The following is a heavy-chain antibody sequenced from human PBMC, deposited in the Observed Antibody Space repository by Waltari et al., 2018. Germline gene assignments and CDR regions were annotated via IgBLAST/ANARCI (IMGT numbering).Heavy chain of an antibody. CDR1: GGTFSSYA. J-gene: IGHJ4*02. D-gene: IGHD3-22*01. Sequence: QVQLVQSGAEVKKPGSSVKVSCTASGGTFSSYAISWVRQAPGQGLEWMGGIIPSFGTANYAQKFQGRVTITADESTSTAYMELSSLRSEDTAVYYCARGADYYDSSGYGPSYYFDYWGQGTLVTVSS. CDR2: IIPSFGTA. CDR3: ARGADYYDSSGYGPSYYFDY. V-gene: IGHV1-69*01.